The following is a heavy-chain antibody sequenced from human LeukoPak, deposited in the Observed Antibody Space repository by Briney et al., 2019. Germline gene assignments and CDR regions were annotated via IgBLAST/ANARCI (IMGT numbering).Heavy chain of an antibody. D-gene: IGHD3-22*01. CDR3: AKADYYDSSGNYPNWFDP. Sequence: PGGSLRLSCAASGFTFSSYEMNWVRQAPGKGLEWVSYISSSGSTIYYADSVKGRFTISRDNAKNSLYLQMNSLRAEDTAVYYCAKADYYDSSGNYPNWFDPWGQGTLVTVSS. V-gene: IGHV3-48*03. CDR2: ISSSGSTI. CDR1: GFTFSSYE. J-gene: IGHJ5*02.